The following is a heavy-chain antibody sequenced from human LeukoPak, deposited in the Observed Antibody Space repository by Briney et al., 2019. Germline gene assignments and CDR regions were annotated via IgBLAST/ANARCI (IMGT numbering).Heavy chain of an antibody. CDR2: IYYSGST. Sequence: PSETLSLTCTVSGGSISSYYWSWIRQPPGKGLEWIGYIYYSGSTNYNPSLKSQVTISVDTSKNQFSLKLSSVTAADTAVYCCARGMTYYDFWSGYHTDYYYYYMDVWGKGTTVTVSS. CDR1: GGSISSYY. CDR3: ARGMTYYDFWSGYHTDYYYYYMDV. J-gene: IGHJ6*03. V-gene: IGHV4-59*01. D-gene: IGHD3-3*01.